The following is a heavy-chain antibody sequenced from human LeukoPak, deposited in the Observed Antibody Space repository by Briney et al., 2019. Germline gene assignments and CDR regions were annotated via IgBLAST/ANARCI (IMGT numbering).Heavy chain of an antibody. J-gene: IGHJ6*03. V-gene: IGHV3-23*01. CDR3: AKTPSTVETYYYMDV. Sequence: GGSLRLSCAASGFTFSSYSMSWVRQAPGKGLEWVSAISGSGGSTYYADSVKGRFTISRDNSKNTLYLQMNSLRAEDTAVYYCAKTPSTVETYYYMDVWGKGTTVTVSS. CDR1: GFTFSSYS. D-gene: IGHD4-23*01. CDR2: ISGSGGST.